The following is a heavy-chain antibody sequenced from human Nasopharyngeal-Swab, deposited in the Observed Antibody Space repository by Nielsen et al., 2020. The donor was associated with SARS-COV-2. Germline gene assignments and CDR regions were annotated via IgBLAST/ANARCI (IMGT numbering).Heavy chain of an antibody. CDR2: ISEDGSIT. Sequence: GESLKISCVVSQFAFGNYWMNWVRQAPGKGLVWVSRISEDGSITTYADSVKGRFTIPRDNAKNTLFLQMHSLRADDTAIYYCASQLGHPDSWGQGTLVTVSS. CDR1: QFAFGNYW. D-gene: IGHD2-2*01. CDR3: ASQLGHPDS. J-gene: IGHJ4*02. V-gene: IGHV3-74*01.